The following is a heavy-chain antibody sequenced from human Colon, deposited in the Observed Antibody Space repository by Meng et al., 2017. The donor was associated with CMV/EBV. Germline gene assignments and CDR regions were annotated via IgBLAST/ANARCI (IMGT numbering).Heavy chain of an antibody. V-gene: IGHV1-24*01. CDR3: TTRGEIQWELSGH. D-gene: IGHD1-26*01. CDR2: FDPEDGEI. Sequence: VSASTLRDISMVRLRPGHGQGLEWMGGFDPEDGEIVYAQQFQGRVTMTDDKSTATVYMDLSSLKSEDTAVYYCTTRGEIQWELSGHWGRGTLVTVSS. CDR1: ASTLRDIS. J-gene: IGHJ4*02.